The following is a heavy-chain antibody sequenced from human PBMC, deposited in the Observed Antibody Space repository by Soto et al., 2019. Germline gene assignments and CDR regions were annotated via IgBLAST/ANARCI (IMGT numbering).Heavy chain of an antibody. CDR2: IKQDGSQK. CDR3: ARVLLYSASGRGWFDP. V-gene: IGHV3-7*03. CDR1: GFTFSSFW. J-gene: IGHJ5*02. Sequence: EVQLVESGGGLVQPGGSLRLSCAASGFTFSSFWMSWVRQAPGKGLEWVANIKQDGSQKYYVDSVKGRFTISRDNAKKSLYLQMNSLRADDTAVYYCARVLLYSASGRGWFDPWGQGTLVTISS. D-gene: IGHD2-2*02.